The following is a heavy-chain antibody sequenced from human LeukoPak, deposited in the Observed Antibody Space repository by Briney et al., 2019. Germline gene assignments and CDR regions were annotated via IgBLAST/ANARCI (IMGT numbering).Heavy chain of an antibody. Sequence: PSETLSLTCTVSGGSISSSSYYCSWIRQPAGKGLEWIGRISTSGTTNYNPSLKSRLTMSIDTSKSQSSLKLSSVTAADTAVYYCARDVGSGWFNYWGQGTLVTVSS. D-gene: IGHD6-19*01. V-gene: IGHV4-61*02. CDR3: ARDVGSGWFNY. J-gene: IGHJ4*02. CDR2: ISTSGTT. CDR1: GGSISSSSYY.